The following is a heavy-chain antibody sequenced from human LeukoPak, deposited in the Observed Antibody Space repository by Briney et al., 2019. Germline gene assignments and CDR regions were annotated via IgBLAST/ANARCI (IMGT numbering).Heavy chain of an antibody. CDR2: ISGSGGST. CDR1: GFAFNNYV. CDR3: ARGPNSYFWSGYSHYMDV. J-gene: IGHJ6*03. D-gene: IGHD3-3*01. Sequence: PGGSLRLSCAASGFAFNNYVINWVRQAPGKGLEWVSGISGSGGSTYYAASVRGRFIISRDSSKNTIFLQMSSLRAEDTAAYYCARGPNSYFWSGYSHYMDVWGKGTTAFVSS. V-gene: IGHV3-23*01.